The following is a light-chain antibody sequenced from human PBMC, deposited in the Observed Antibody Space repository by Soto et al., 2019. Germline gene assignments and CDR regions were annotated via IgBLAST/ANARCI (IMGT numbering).Light chain of an antibody. CDR1: QNVGNN. Sequence: DIVLTQSPATLSVSPGERATLSCRASQNVGNNFAWYQQKPDKAPRLLIFATSTMATGVPARFSGSGSGTEFTLTISSLQSEDFAVYYCQQYGDWPLTFGGGAKVEIE. CDR2: ATS. V-gene: IGKV3-15*01. CDR3: QQYGDWPLT. J-gene: IGKJ4*01.